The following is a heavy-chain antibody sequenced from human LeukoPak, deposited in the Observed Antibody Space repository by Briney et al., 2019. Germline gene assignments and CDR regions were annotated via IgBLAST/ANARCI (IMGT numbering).Heavy chain of an antibody. Sequence: EASVKVSCKASGGTFISYAISWVRQAPGQGLEWMGGIIPIFGTANYAQKFQGRVTITAEESTSTAYMELSSLRSEDTAVYYCARSPISYDSTFSVDYWGQGTLVTVSS. J-gene: IGHJ4*02. CDR2: IIPIFGTA. CDR1: GGTFISYA. V-gene: IGHV1-69*13. CDR3: ARSPISYDSTFSVDY. D-gene: IGHD3-22*01.